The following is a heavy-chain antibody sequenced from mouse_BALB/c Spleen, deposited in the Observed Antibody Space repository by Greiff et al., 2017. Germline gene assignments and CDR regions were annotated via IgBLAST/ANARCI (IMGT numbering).Heavy chain of an antibody. CDR3: ARFSIYYGNAWFAY. D-gene: IGHD2-1*01. CDR1: GYSITSDYA. Sequence: DVKLQESGPGLVKPSQSLSLTCTVTGYSITSDYAWNWIRQFPGNKLEWMGYISYSGSTSYNPSLKSRISITRDTSKNQFFLQLNSVTTEDTATYYCARFSIYYGNAWFAYWGQGTLVTVSA. CDR2: ISYSGST. J-gene: IGHJ3*01. V-gene: IGHV3-2*02.